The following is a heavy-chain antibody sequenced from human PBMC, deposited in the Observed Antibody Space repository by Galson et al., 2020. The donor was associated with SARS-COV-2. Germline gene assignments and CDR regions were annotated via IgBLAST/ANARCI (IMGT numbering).Heavy chain of an antibody. CDR2: ISTDGNNI. V-gene: IGHV3-30*03. J-gene: IGHJ3*01. D-gene: IGHD2-2*01. CDR1: GFTFSNFG. Sequence: QAGGSLRLSCAASGFTFSNFGMHWVRQAPGKGLEWVAVISTDGNNIYDSDSVKGRFTISRDNSNNTLYLQMNSLRPEDMAVYFCARAGYSSTWTLGDAFDVWGQGTLVTVSS. CDR3: ARAGYSSTWTLGDAFDV.